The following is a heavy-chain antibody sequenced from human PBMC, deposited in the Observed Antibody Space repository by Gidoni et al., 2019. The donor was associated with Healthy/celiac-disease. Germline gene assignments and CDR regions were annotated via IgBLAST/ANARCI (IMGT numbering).Heavy chain of an antibody. CDR2: IYYSGST. J-gene: IGHJ5*02. CDR1: AVSISISSYY. Sequence: QLQLQESGSGLVTPSETLSPTCTVSAVSISISSYYWGWIRQPPGKGLEWIGSIYYSGSTYYNPSLKSRVTISVDTSKNQFSLKLSSVTAADTAVYYCARQDRNTAMVTAPWGQGTLVTVSS. D-gene: IGHD5-18*01. CDR3: ARQDRNTAMVTAP. V-gene: IGHV4-39*01.